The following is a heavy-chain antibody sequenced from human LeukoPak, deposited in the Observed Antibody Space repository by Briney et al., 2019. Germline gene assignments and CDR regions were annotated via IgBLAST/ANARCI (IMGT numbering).Heavy chain of an antibody. CDR2: INPNSGGT. CDR3: ARGYYGSGSYLRREFDY. CDR1: GYTFTGNY. Sequence: ASVKVSCKASGYTFTGNYMHWVRQAPGQGLEWMGWINPNSGGTNYAQKFQGRVTMTRDTSISTAYMELSRLRSDDTAVYYCARGYYGSGSYLRREFDYWGQGTLVTVSS. V-gene: IGHV1-2*02. D-gene: IGHD3-10*01. J-gene: IGHJ4*02.